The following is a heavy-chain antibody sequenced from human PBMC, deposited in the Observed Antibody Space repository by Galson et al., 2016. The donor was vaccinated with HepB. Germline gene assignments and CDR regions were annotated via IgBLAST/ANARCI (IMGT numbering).Heavy chain of an antibody. D-gene: IGHD4-11*01. CDR3: VKSSEGLLRYSGMDV. CDR2: TGTGTSYI. V-gene: IGHV3-21*01. CDR1: GFTFSRYS. J-gene: IGHJ6*02. Sequence: SLRLSCAASGFTFSRYSMSWVRQAPGKGLEWVSSTGTGTSYIYYADSLKGRFTISRDDAKNSLFLLMNSLRAEDTAVYYCVKSSEGLLRYSGMDVWGQGTTVTVSS.